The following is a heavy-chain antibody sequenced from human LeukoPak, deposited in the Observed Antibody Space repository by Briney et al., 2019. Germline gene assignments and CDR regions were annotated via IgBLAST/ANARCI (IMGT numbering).Heavy chain of an antibody. CDR2: INHSGST. J-gene: IGHJ4*02. D-gene: IGHD4-23*01. CDR1: GGSFSGYY. Sequence: SETLSLTCAVYGGSFSGYYWSWIRQPPGKGLEWIGEINHSGSTNYNPSLKSRVTISVDTSKNQFSLQLNSVTPEDTAVYYCARDYDYGGNSLDYWGQGTLVTVSS. CDR3: ARDYDYGGNSLDY. V-gene: IGHV4-34*01.